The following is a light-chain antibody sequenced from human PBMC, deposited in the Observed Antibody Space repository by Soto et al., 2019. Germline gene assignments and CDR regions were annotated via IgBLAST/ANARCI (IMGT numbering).Light chain of an antibody. CDR1: QSVLYSANNKNY. CDR3: QQDYSAPRT. J-gene: IGKJ2*01. Sequence: DIVVTQSPGSLAVSLGERATINCKASQSVLYSANNKNYLGWYQQKAGQPPKLLMYWASTRESGVPDRFSGSGSGTDFTLTISSLQAEDVAVYYCQQDYSAPRTFGQGTKVEIK. CDR2: WAS. V-gene: IGKV4-1*01.